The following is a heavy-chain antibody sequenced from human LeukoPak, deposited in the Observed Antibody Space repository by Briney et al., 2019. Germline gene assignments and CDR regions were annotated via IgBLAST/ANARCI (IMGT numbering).Heavy chain of an antibody. V-gene: IGHV3-13*01. CDR1: GSTFSSYD. Sequence: PGGSLRLSCAASGSTFSSYDMHWVRQATGKGLEWVSAIGTAGDTYYPGSVKGRFTISRENAKNSLYLQMNSLRAGDTAVYYCARGPRFDYYDSSGYTPFDYWGQGTLVTVSS. J-gene: IGHJ4*02. D-gene: IGHD3-22*01. CDR2: IGTAGDT. CDR3: ARGPRFDYYDSSGYTPFDY.